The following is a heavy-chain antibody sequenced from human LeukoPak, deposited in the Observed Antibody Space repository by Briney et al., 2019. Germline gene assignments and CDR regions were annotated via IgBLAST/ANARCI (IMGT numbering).Heavy chain of an antibody. V-gene: IGHV1-8*01. J-gene: IGHJ5*02. Sequence: ASVKVSCKASGYTFTSYDINWVRQATGQGLEWMGWMNPNSGSTGHAQRYQGRVTMTRNTSISTAYMELSSLRSEDTAVYYGATGQRSTIWYGEHPGGCFDPWGQGTLVTVSS. CDR1: GYTFTSYD. CDR2: MNPNSGST. D-gene: IGHD3-10*01. CDR3: ATGQRSTIWYGEHPGGCFDP.